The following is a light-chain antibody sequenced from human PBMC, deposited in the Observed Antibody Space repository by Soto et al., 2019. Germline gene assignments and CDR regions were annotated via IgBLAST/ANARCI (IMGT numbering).Light chain of an antibody. J-gene: IGLJ1*01. Sequence: QSALTQPRSVSGSPGQSITISCTGTTSDVGGYNDASWYRKHPGKAPKLMISDVSKRPSGVPDRFSGSKYGNKASLTISGLQAEDAADYYCCSYAGSYTHYVFGTGTKLTVL. CDR3: CSYAGSYTHYV. CDR1: TSDVGGYND. CDR2: DVS. V-gene: IGLV2-11*01.